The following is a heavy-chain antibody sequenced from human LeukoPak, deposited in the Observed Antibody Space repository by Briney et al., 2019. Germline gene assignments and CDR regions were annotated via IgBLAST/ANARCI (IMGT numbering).Heavy chain of an antibody. J-gene: IGHJ6*03. Sequence: PSETPSLTCTVSGGSISSSSYYWGWIRQPPGKGLEWIGSIYYSGSTYYNPSLKSQVTISVDTSKNHFSLKLSSVTAADTAVYYCASLYSSGWSGYYYYMDVWGKGTTITVSS. CDR2: IYYSGST. CDR3: ASLYSSGWSGYYYYMDV. CDR1: GGSISSSSYY. D-gene: IGHD6-19*01. V-gene: IGHV4-39*02.